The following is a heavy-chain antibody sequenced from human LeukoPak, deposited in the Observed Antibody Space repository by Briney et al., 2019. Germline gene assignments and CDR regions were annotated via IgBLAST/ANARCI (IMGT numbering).Heavy chain of an antibody. D-gene: IGHD6-6*01. CDR1: GFTFSSYS. CDR2: ISSSSSYI. J-gene: IGHJ5*02. V-gene: IGHV3-21*01. CDR3: AREGIAARLVGGWFDP. Sequence: PGGSLRLSCAASGFTFSSYSMNWVRQAPGKGLEWVSSISSSSSYIYYADSVKGRFTISRDNAKNSLYLQMNSRRAEDTAVYYCAREGIAARLVGGWFDPWGQGTLVTVSS.